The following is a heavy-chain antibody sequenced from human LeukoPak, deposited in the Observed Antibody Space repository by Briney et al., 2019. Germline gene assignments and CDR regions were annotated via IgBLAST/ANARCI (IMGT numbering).Heavy chain of an antibody. CDR2: IRYDGSNK. CDR1: GFTFSDYY. V-gene: IGHV3-30*02. CDR3: AKSPPHQEYYYYYMDV. Sequence: PGGSLRLSCAASGFTFSDYYMSWVRQAPGKGLEWVAFIRYDGSNKYYADSVKGRFTISRDNSKNTLYLQMNSLRAEDTAVYYCAKSPPHQEYYYYYMDVWGKGTTVTVSS. J-gene: IGHJ6*03.